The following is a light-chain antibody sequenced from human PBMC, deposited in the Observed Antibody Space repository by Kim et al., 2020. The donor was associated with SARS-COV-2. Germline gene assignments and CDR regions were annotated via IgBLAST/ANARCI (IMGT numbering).Light chain of an antibody. V-gene: IGLV3-19*01. J-gene: IGLJ3*02. CDR2: GKN. CDR1: SLRSYY. Sequence: AVGQTVGITFQGGSLRSYYASWYQQKPGQAPVLVIYGKNNRPSGIPDRFSGSSSGNTASLTITGAQAEDEADYYCNSRDSSGNHLVFGGGTQLTVL. CDR3: NSRDSSGNHLV.